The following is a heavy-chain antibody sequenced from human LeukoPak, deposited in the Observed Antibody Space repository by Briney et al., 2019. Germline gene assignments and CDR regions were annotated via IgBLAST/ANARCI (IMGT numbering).Heavy chain of an antibody. Sequence: PSETLSLTCTVSGVSISSSSYYWGWLRQPPGKGREWIGSINYSGSTYYNPSLKSLITISVDTSKNQFSLKLSSVTAADTAVYYCARTTWIQLWLAYYYYGMDVWGQGTTVTASS. D-gene: IGHD5-18*01. J-gene: IGHJ6*02. V-gene: IGHV4-39*01. CDR1: GVSISSSSYY. CDR3: ARTTWIQLWLAYYYYGMDV. CDR2: INYSGST.